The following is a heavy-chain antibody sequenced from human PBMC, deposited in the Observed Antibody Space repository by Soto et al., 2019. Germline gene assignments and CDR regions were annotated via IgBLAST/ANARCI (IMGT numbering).Heavy chain of an antibody. CDR2: IWYDGSKK. Sequence: QVQLVESGGGVVQPGRSLRLSCAASGFVFNTFGMHWVRQAPGKGLEWVAVIWYDGSKKYYAESVQGRVTISRDNSRNTLFLQMRSLTAEDTAVYYCARLHYQYGMDVWGQGTTVTVSS. CDR3: ARLHYQYGMDV. V-gene: IGHV3-33*03. CDR1: GFVFNTFG. J-gene: IGHJ6*02. D-gene: IGHD4-17*01.